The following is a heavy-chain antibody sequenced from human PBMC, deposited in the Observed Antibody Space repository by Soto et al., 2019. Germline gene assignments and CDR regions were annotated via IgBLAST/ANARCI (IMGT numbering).Heavy chain of an antibody. V-gene: IGHV4-4*02. Sequence: PSETLSLTCVLSAGTVATSYWCSCIRQSPGGGLEWIGNVYHTGDTNFNPSLQSRVTISVDKSNNQFSLRLNSLTAADRAVYFCAREIVTAGGNNYFDPWGPGTLVTVSS. CDR3: AREIVTAGGNNYFDP. J-gene: IGHJ5*02. CDR2: VYHTGDT. D-gene: IGHD2-21*02. CDR1: AGTVATSYW.